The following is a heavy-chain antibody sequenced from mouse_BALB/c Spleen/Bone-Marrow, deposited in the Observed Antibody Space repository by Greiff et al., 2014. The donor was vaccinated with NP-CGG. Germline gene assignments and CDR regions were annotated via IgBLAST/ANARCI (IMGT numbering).Heavy chain of an antibody. CDR1: GYTFTDYN. J-gene: IGHJ2*01. CDR3: ARREAVVADFDY. D-gene: IGHD1-1*01. Sequence: EVQLVESGPELVKPGASVKISCKASGYTFTDYNMHWVKQSHGKSLEWIGYIYPYNGGTGYNQKFKSKATLTVDNSSSTAYMELRSLTSEVSAVYYCARREAVVADFDYWGQGTTLTVSS. CDR2: IYPYNGGT. V-gene: IGHV1S29*02.